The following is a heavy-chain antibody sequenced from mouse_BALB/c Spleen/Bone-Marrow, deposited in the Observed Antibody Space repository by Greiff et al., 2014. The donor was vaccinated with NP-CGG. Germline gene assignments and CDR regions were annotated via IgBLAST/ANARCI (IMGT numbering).Heavy chain of an antibody. J-gene: IGHJ4*01. D-gene: IGHD2-14*01. Sequence: QVQLKQSGAELVRPGVSVKISCKGSGYTFTDYAMHWVKQSHAKSLERIGVISTYYGDASYNQKFKGKATMTVDKSSSTAYMELARLTSEDSAIYYCARSGRYGAYYAMDYWGQGTSVTVSS. CDR1: GYTFTDYA. CDR3: ARSGRYGAYYAMDY. V-gene: IGHV1S137*01. CDR2: ISTYYGDA.